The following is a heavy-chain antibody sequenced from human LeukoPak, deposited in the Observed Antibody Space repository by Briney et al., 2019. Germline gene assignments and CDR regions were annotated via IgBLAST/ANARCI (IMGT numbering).Heavy chain of an antibody. J-gene: IGHJ4*02. CDR2: IYYSGST. CDR1: GGSVSSGSYY. CDR3: ARDRSDDSSGYSPYYFDY. V-gene: IGHV4-61*01. Sequence: PSETLSLTCTVSGGSVSSGSYYWSWIRQPPGKGLEWIGYIYYSGSTNYNPSLKSRVTISVDTSKNQFSLKLSSVTAADTAVYYCARDRSDDSSGYSPYYFDYWGQGTLVTASS. D-gene: IGHD3-22*01.